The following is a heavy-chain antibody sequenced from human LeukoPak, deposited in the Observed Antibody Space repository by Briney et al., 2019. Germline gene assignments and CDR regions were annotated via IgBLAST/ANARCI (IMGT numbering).Heavy chain of an antibody. Sequence: PGGSLRLSCAASGFTFSTYSMNWVRQAPGKGLEWLAFISGSSSTIYYADSVKGRFTISRDNAKNSLYLQMNSLRAEDTAVYYCARDRYYGSGRWGRGTLVTVSS. J-gene: IGHJ2*01. CDR2: ISGSSSTI. CDR3: ARDRYYGSGR. CDR1: GFTFSTYS. V-gene: IGHV3-48*04. D-gene: IGHD3-10*01.